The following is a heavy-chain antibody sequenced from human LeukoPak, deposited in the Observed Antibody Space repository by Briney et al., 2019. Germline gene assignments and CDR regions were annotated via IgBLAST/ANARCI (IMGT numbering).Heavy chain of an antibody. Sequence: SETPSLTCTVSGDSISSGSYYWSWIRQPAGKGLEWIGRIYSSENTNYNPSLKSRVTISVDTSKNQFSLKLNSVTAADSAVYYCARDGWIGYSGYYHLYYFDYWGQGALVTVSS. V-gene: IGHV4-61*02. CDR1: GDSISSGSYY. CDR3: ARDGWIGYSGYYHLYYFDY. CDR2: IYSSENT. D-gene: IGHD5-12*01. J-gene: IGHJ4*02.